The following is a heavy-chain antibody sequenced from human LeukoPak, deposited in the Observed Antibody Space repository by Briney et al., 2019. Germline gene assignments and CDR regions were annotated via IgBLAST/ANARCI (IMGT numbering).Heavy chain of an antibody. V-gene: IGHV3-30-3*01. J-gene: IGHJ5*02. CDR3: ARDARRGSSGWYDWFDP. D-gene: IGHD6-19*01. CDR2: ISYDGSSK. CDR1: GFTFSSYA. Sequence: PGGSLRLSCAASGFTFSSYAMHWVRQAPGKGLEWVAVISYDGSSKYYADSVKGRFTISRDNSKNTLYLQMNSLRAEDTAVYYCARDARRGSSGWYDWFDPWGQRTLVTVSS.